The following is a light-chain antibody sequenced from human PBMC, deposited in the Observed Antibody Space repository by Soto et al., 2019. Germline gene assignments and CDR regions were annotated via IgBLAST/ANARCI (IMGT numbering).Light chain of an antibody. Sequence: QSFLTQPASVSGSPGKSITISCTGTSSNVGSYNLVSWYQQHPGEAPKLMIYEASKRPSGVSNRFSGSKSGNTASLTISGLQAEDEADYYCCSYAGSDTMIFGGGTKLTVL. J-gene: IGLJ2*01. CDR2: EAS. CDR3: CSYAGSDTMI. V-gene: IGLV2-23*01. CDR1: SSNVGSYNL.